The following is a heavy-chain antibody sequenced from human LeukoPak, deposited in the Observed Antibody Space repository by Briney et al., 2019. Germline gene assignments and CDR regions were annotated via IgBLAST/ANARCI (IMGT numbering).Heavy chain of an antibody. D-gene: IGHD5-24*01. Sequence: GASVKVSCKASGYTFTSYYMHWVRQAPGQELQWMGIINPSDGSKNYVQKFQGRVTMTRDTSTSTVYMELSSLRYEYTAVYYCAVSRDGYDEDHWGQGTLVTVSS. V-gene: IGHV1-46*01. CDR1: GYTFTSYY. CDR3: AVSRDGYDEDH. J-gene: IGHJ4*02. CDR2: INPSDGSK.